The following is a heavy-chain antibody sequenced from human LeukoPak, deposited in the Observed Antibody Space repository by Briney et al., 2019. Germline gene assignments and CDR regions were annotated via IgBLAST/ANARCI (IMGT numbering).Heavy chain of an antibody. CDR2: VNLQGTT. CDR3: AREGGPYRPLDY. J-gene: IGHJ4*02. Sequence: SGTLSLTRGVSGGPISNTNGWTWVRQPPGKGLEWIGEVNLQGTTNYNPSLTSRVAISVDKSENHISLELTSVTAAYTAVYYCAREGGPYRPLDYSGQGTLVTVAS. V-gene: IGHV4-4*02. CDR1: GGPISNTNG.